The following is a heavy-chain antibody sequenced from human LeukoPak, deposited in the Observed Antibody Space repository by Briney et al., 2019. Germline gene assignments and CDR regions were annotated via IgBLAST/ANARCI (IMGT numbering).Heavy chain of an antibody. CDR1: GGSISSGDYY. V-gene: IGHV4-31*03. CDR2: IYYSGST. Sequence: SETLSLTCTVSGGSISSGDYYWSWIRQHPGKGLEWIGYIYYSGSTYYNPSLKSRVTISVDTSKNQFSLKLSSVTAADTAVYYCAREPREITIFGVVSVPYFDYWGQGTLVTVSS. D-gene: IGHD3-3*01. J-gene: IGHJ4*02. CDR3: AREPREITIFGVVSVPYFDY.